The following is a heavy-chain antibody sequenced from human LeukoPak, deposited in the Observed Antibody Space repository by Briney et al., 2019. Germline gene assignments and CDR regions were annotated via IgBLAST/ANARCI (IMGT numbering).Heavy chain of an antibody. CDR1: GYSFTNYG. V-gene: IGHV1-18*01. D-gene: IGHD2/OR15-2a*01. CDR2: ISAWNGNT. Sequence: ASVKVSCKASGYSFTNYGINWVRQAPGQGLEWMGWISAWNGNTKYAQQLQGRVTMTTDSSTNTAYMELRSLRSDDTAVYYCERDYGHNSFPYRHDYWGQGTLVTVSS. J-gene: IGHJ4*02. CDR3: ERDYGHNSFPYRHDY.